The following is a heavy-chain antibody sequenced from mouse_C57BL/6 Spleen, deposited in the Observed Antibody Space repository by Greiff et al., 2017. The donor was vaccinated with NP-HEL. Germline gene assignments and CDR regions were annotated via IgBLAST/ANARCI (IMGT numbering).Heavy chain of an antibody. CDR3: GTGTGRYFDY. Sequence: QVQLKQPGAELVKPGASVKLSCKASGYTFTSYWMHWVKQRPGQGLEWIGMIHPNSGSTNYNEKFKSKATLTVDKSSSTAYMQLSSLTSEDSAVYYCGTGTGRYFDYWGQGTTLTVSS. J-gene: IGHJ2*01. CDR2: IHPNSGST. D-gene: IGHD4-1*01. V-gene: IGHV1-64*01. CDR1: GYTFTSYW.